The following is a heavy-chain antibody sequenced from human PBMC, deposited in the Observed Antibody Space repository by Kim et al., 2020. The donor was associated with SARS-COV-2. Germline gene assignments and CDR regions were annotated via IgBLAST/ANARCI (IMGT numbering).Heavy chain of an antibody. D-gene: IGHD1-20*01. J-gene: IGHJ4*02. CDR3: AGVRIRSGLLGFDN. Sequence: NPSLKSRVTKSVDRSKNQFSLNLSSVTAADTAVYFCAGVRIRSGLLGFDNWGQGTLVTVSS. V-gene: IGHV4-30-2*01.